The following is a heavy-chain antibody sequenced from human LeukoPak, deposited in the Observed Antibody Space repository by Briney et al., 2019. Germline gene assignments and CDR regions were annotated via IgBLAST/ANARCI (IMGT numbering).Heavy chain of an antibody. V-gene: IGHV4-4*09. CDR3: ARLWTTGWFDP. CDR2: IYTSGST. D-gene: IGHD3/OR15-3a*01. J-gene: IGHJ5*02. CDR1: GGSISSYY. Sequence: SETLSLTCTVSGGSISSYYWSWTRQPPGKGLEWVGYIYTSGSTNYNPSLKSRVTISVDTSKNQFSLKLSSVTAADTAVYYCARLWTTGWFDPWGQGTLVTVSS.